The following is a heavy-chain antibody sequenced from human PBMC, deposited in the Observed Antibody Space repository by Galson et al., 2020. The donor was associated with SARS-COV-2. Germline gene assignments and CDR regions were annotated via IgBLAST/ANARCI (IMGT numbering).Heavy chain of an antibody. CDR1: GDSFSTYW. V-gene: IGHV5-51*01. Sequence: GESLKISCRDSGDSFSTYWIGWVRQMPGKGLEWMGIIYPGDSDTRYNPSFEGQVTISVDKSIRTAYLQWGSLKASDTAMYYCARYREFLALLRYFDSWGQGTLVIVSS. D-gene: IGHD3-3*01. J-gene: IGHJ4*02. CDR3: ARYREFLALLRYFDS. CDR2: IYPGDSDT.